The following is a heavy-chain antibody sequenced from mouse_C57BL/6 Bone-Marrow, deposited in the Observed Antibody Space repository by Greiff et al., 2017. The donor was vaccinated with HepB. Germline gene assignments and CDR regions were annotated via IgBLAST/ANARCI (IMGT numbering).Heavy chain of an antibody. Sequence: QVQLKESGAELVKPGASVKMSCKASGYTFTRYWITWVTQRPGQGLEWIGDIYPGSGSTNYNEKFKSKATLPVDTSSSTAYMQLSSLTSEDSAVYYCPRAGYDDYDAGRFAYWGQGTLVTVSA. CDR3: PRAGYDDYDAGRFAY. CDR2: IYPGSGST. J-gene: IGHJ3*01. CDR1: GYTFTRYW. V-gene: IGHV1-55*01. D-gene: IGHD2-4*01.